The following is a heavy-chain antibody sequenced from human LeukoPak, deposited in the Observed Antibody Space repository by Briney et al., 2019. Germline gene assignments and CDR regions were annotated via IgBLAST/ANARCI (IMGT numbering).Heavy chain of an antibody. J-gene: IGHJ4*02. V-gene: IGHV4-39*01. CDR3: ARQDLYSSSDY. CDR2: IYYSGSA. D-gene: IGHD6-6*01. Sequence: SETLSLTCTSGGSISSYYWGWIRQPPGKGLEWIGNIYYSGSAYYNPSLKSRVTISVDTSKKEFSLQLRSVTAADTAVYYCARQDLYSSSDYWGQGTLVTVSS. CDR1: GGSISSYY.